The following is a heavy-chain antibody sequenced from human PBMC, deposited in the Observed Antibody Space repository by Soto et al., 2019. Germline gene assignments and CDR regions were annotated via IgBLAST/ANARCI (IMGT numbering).Heavy chain of an antibody. D-gene: IGHD6-19*01. CDR2: IKQDGSAK. CDR3: ASWLKTSGWYVLLEGSFDY. CDR1: GFTFSSYW. J-gene: IGHJ4*02. Sequence: GGSLRLSCAASGFTFSSYWMTWVRQAPGKGLEWVANIKQDGSAKYYVDSVKGQFTISRDNAKNSLYLQMNSLRAEDTAVYYCASWLKTSGWYVLLEGSFDYWGQGTLVTVSS. V-gene: IGHV3-7*01.